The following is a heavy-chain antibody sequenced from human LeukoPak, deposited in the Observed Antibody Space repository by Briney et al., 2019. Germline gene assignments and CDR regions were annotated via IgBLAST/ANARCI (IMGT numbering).Heavy chain of an antibody. V-gene: IGHV3-53*01. Sequence: GGSLRLSCAASGFTVSSNYMSWVRQAPGKGLEWVSVIYSGGSTYYADSVKGRFTISRDNSKNTLYLQMNSLRAEDTAVYYCASYGVVPYYYYGMDVWGQGTTVTVSS. CDR2: IYSGGST. J-gene: IGHJ6*02. CDR3: ASYGVVPYYYYGMDV. CDR1: GFTVSSNY. D-gene: IGHD4-17*01.